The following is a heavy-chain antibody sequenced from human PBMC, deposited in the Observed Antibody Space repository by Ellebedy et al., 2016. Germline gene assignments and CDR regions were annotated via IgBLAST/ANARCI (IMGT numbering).Heavy chain of an antibody. V-gene: IGHV1-69*04. D-gene: IGHD3-10*01. J-gene: IGHJ4*02. CDR2: IIPILGIA. Sequence: SVKVSXXASGGTFSSYAISWVRQAPGQGLEWMGRIIPILGIANYAQKFQGRVTMTRDTSTSTVYMELSSLRSEDTAVYYCARDYYGSGSYWDYWGQGTLVTVSS. CDR3: ARDYYGSGSYWDY. CDR1: GGTFSSYA.